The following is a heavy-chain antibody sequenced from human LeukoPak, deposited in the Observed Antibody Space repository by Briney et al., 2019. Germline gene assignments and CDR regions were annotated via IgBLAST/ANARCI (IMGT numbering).Heavy chain of an antibody. CDR2: ISGSGGST. D-gene: IGHD4/OR15-4a*01. V-gene: IGHV3-23*01. CDR3: ASGDYGNWFDP. Sequence: PGGSLRLSCAASGFTFCSYAMSWVLQAPGKGLEWVSAISGSGGSTYYADSVKGRFTISRDNSKNMLYLQMISLRAEDTAVYYCASGDYGNWFDPWGQGTLVTVSS. CDR1: GFTFCSYA. J-gene: IGHJ5*02.